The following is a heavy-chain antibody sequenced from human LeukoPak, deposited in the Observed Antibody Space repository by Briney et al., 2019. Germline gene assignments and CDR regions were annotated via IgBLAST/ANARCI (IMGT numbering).Heavy chain of an antibody. CDR1: EFTFSNYW. CDR3: TRDCSSSSGLDY. Sequence: GGSLRLSCGASEFTFSNYWMSWVRQAPGEGLEWVANIKQDGSAKYYVDSVRGRFTISRDNAKNSLYLQMDSLRAEDTAVYYCTRDCSSSSGLDYWGQGTLVTVSS. J-gene: IGHJ4*02. D-gene: IGHD2-2*01. CDR2: IKQDGSAK. V-gene: IGHV3-7*01.